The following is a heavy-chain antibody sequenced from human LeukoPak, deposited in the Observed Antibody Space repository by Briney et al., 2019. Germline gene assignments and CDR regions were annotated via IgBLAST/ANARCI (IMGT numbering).Heavy chain of an antibody. CDR3: ASSQYCGGDCYSP. D-gene: IGHD2-21*02. V-gene: IGHV3-21*01. CDR1: GFTFSSYS. CDR2: ISSSSSYI. Sequence: PGGSLRLSCAASGFTFSSYSMNWVRQAPGKGLEWVSSISSSSSYIYYADSVKGRFTISGDNAKNSLYLQMNSLRAEDTAVYYCASSQYCGGDCYSPWGQGTLVTVSS. J-gene: IGHJ4*02.